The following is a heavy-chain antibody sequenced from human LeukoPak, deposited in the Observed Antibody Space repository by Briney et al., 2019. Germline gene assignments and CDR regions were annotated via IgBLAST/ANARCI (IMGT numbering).Heavy chain of an antibody. V-gene: IGHV3-23*01. J-gene: IGHJ4*02. CDR1: GFTFSSYA. Sequence: GGSLRLSCAASGFTFSSYAMSWVRQAPGKGLEWVSAISGSGGSTYYADSVKGRFTISRDNSKNTLYLQMNSLRAEDTAVYYCAKKGGGDCSSTSCWFDYWGQGTLVTVSS. CDR3: AKKGGGDCSSTSCWFDY. CDR2: ISGSGGST. D-gene: IGHD2-2*01.